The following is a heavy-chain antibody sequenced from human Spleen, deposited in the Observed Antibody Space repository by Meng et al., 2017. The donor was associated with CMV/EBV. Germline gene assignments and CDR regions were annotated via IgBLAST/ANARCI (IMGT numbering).Heavy chain of an antibody. J-gene: IGHJ4*02. CDR3: ARDIYYDSIGYLPDS. D-gene: IGHD3-22*01. Sequence: SGGSISSSSWWSWVRQSPGKGLEWIGEIYHSGSTNYNPSLKSRVTISVDKSKNQFSLKLSSVTAADTAVYYCARDIYYDSIGYLPDSWGQGTLVTVSS. CDR2: IYHSGST. V-gene: IGHV4-4*02. CDR1: GGSISSSSW.